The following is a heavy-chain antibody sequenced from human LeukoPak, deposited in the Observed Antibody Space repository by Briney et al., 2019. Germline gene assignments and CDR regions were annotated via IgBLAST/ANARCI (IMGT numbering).Heavy chain of an antibody. V-gene: IGHV4-39*07. CDR2: IYYSGST. J-gene: IGHJ6*02. CDR1: GGSISSSSYY. Sequence: SETLSLTCTVSGGSISSSSYYWGWLRQPPGKGLEWIGSIYYSGSTYYNPSLKSRVTISVDTSKNQFSLKLSSVTAADTAVYYWARLGGGGGRSSPGSQYYYYGMDVWAKGPRSPSP. CDR3: ARLGGGGGRSSPGSQYYYYGMDV. D-gene: IGHD2-15*01.